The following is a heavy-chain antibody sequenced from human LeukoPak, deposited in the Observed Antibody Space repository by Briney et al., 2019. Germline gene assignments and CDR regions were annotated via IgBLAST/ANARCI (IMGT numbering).Heavy chain of an antibody. V-gene: IGHV4-38-2*02. Sequence: SETLSLTCTVSGYSISNGYYWGWIRQPPGKGLEWIGSIYHSGSIYYNPSLKSRVTISVDTSKNQFSLKLSSVTAADTAVYYCARSDYYGSGPHAFDIWGQGTMVTVSS. CDR3: ARSDYYGSGPHAFDI. D-gene: IGHD3-10*01. J-gene: IGHJ3*02. CDR1: GYSISNGYY. CDR2: IYHSGSI.